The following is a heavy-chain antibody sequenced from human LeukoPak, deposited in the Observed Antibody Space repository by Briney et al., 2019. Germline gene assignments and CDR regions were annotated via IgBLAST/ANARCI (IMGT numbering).Heavy chain of an antibody. Sequence: PSETLSLTCTVSGGSISSYYWSWIRQPPGKGLEWIGYIYYSGSTNYNPSLKSRVTISVDTSKNQFSLKLSSVTAADTAVYYCARGLLIFTSFKFDPWGQGTLVTVSS. CDR1: GGSISSYY. J-gene: IGHJ5*02. CDR3: ARGLLIFTSFKFDP. D-gene: IGHD3/OR15-3a*01. V-gene: IGHV4-59*01. CDR2: IYYSGST.